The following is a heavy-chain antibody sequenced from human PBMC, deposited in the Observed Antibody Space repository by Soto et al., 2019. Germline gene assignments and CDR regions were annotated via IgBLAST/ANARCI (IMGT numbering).Heavy chain of an antibody. CDR3: ARGLDYSNYVPRFDY. CDR2: MNPNSGNT. D-gene: IGHD4-4*01. CDR1: GYTFTSYG. Sequence: ASVKVSCKASGYTFTSYGINWVRQATGQGLEWMGWMNPNSGNTGYAQKFQGRVTMTRNTSISTAYMELSSLRSEDTAVYYCARGLDYSNYVPRFDYWGQGXLVTVSS. V-gene: IGHV1-8*01. J-gene: IGHJ4*02.